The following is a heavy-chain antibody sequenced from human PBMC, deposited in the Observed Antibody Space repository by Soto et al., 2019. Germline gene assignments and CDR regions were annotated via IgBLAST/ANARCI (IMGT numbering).Heavy chain of an antibody. CDR3: AAVPVLRFLKWLPAYFDY. CDR2: LVVGSGNT. CDR1: GSMFTSSA. D-gene: IGHD3-3*01. V-gene: IGHV1-58*01. J-gene: IGHJ4*02. Sequence: GASVKVSCKTSGSMFTSSAVQWVLQARGQRLEWIGWLVVGSGNTHYAQHFQERVTLTRDMSTGTAYMELSSLRSEDTAVYYCAAVPVLRFLKWLPAYFDYWGQGTLVTVSS.